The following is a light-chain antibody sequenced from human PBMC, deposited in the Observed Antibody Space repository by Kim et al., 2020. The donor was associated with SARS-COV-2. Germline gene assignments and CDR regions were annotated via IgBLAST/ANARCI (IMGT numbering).Light chain of an antibody. CDR1: SLRSYD. V-gene: IGLV3-19*01. CDR2: GKN. Sequence: ALGQPVSITCHGDSLRSYDATWYQQKPGQAPILVIYGKNNRPSGIPDRFSGSSSGNTASLTITGTQAGDEADYYCNSRDSNDNVVFGGGTQLTVL. CDR3: NSRDSNDNVV. J-gene: IGLJ2*01.